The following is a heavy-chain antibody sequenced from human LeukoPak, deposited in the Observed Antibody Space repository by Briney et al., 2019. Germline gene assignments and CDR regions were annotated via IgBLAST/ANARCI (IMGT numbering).Heavy chain of an antibody. Sequence: GGSLRLSCAASGFTFSSYAMHWVRQAPGKGLEWVAVISYDGSNKYYAESVKGRFTISRDNSKNTLYLQMNSLRGEDMAVYYCAPLGGIAAAVGFDPWGQGTLVTVSS. J-gene: IGHJ5*02. CDR3: APLGGIAAAVGFDP. CDR1: GFTFSSYA. V-gene: IGHV3-30-3*01. CDR2: ISYDGSNK. D-gene: IGHD6-13*01.